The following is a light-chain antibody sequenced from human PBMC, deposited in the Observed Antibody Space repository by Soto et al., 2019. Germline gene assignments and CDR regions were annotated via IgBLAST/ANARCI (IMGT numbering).Light chain of an antibody. CDR1: SGHSSYV. CDR3: PSWGTGILV. V-gene: IGLV4-69*01. Sequence: QSVLTQSPSASASLGPSVKLTCTLSSGHSSYVIALHQQQPEKGPRYLMKVNSDGSQIKGDAIPDRFSGSSSGTERYLRISIHQYEDEADYYCPSWGTGILVFGAGTKLTVL. CDR2: VNSDGSQ. J-gene: IGLJ2*01.